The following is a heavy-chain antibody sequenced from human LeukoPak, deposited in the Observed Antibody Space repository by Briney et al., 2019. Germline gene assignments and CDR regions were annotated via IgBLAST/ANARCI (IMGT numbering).Heavy chain of an antibody. V-gene: IGHV3-21*01. J-gene: IGHJ1*01. Sequence: GGSLRLSCAASGFTFSDYSMNWVRQAPGKWLEWVSSISRSSRRVYYAGSVKGRFTISRDNAKNSLYLQMNSLRAEDMAVYHCVRDLMGMGATKAYLHHWGQGTLVTVS. CDR1: GFTFSDYS. CDR3: VRDLMGMGATKAYLHH. D-gene: IGHD1-26*01. CDR2: ISRSSRRV.